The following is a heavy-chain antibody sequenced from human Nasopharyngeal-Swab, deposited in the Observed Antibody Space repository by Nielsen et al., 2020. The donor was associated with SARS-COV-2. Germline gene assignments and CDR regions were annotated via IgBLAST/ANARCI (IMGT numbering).Heavy chain of an antibody. CDR1: GYTFTSYG. D-gene: IGHD4-23*01. V-gene: IGHV1-18*01. CDR2: ISAYNGNT. CDR3: ARVDDGGNFGQNGFGVDDY. Sequence: ASVKVSCKASGYTFTSYGISWVRQAPGQGLEWMGWISAYNGNTNYAQKLQGRVTMTTDTSTSTDYMELRSLRSDDTAVYYCARVDDGGNFGQNGFGVDDYWGQGTLVTVSS. J-gene: IGHJ4*02.